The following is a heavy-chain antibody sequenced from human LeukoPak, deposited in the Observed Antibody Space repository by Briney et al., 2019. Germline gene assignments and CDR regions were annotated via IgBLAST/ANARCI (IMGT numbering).Heavy chain of an antibody. Sequence: ASVKVSCKASGYTFTSYYMHWVRQAPGQGLEWMGIINPSGGSTSYAQKFQGRVTMTRDTSTSTVYMELSSLRSEDTAVYYCARDRDVDTAMGTAFDYWGQGTLVTVSS. CDR1: GYTFTSYY. D-gene: IGHD5-18*01. CDR2: INPSGGST. J-gene: IGHJ4*02. V-gene: IGHV1-46*01. CDR3: ARDRDVDTAMGTAFDY.